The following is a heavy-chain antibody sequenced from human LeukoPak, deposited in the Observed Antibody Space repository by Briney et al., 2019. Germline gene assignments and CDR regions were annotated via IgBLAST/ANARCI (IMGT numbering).Heavy chain of an antibody. D-gene: IGHD1-1*01. V-gene: IGHV1-18*04. Sequence: ASVKVSRKASGYTFTGYYMHWVRQAPGQGLEWMGWISAYNGNTNYAQKLQGRVTMTTDTSTSTAYMELRSLRSDDTAVYYCARGAIWRFDYWGQGTLVTVSS. CDR3: ARGAIWRFDY. J-gene: IGHJ4*02. CDR2: ISAYNGNT. CDR1: GYTFTGYY.